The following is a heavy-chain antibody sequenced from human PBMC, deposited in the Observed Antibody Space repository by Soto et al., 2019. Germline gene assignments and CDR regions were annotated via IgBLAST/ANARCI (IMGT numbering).Heavy chain of an antibody. CDR1: GGSFSGYD. J-gene: IGHJ6*02. V-gene: IGHV4-34*01. CDR3: ARACPYYDFWSGYPNTESGMAV. Sequence: SETLSLTCAVYGGSFSGYDWSWIRQRPGKGLEWIGESNHSGSTNYNPCLKSRVTISVDRSKNQFSLKLSSVTAADTAVYYCARACPYYDFWSGYPNTESGMAVWGQGTTVTVSS. CDR2: SNHSGST. D-gene: IGHD3-3*01.